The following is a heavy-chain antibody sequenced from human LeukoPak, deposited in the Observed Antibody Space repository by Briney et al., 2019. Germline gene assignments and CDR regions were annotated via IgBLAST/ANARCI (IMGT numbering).Heavy chain of an antibody. CDR2: IYTSGST. CDR1: GGSISSGSYY. D-gene: IGHD3-9*01. V-gene: IGHV4-61*02. CDR3: ARWGILTGYYYY. Sequence: SETLSLTCTVSGGSISSGSYYWSWIRQPAGKGLEWIGRIYTSGSTNYNPSLKSRVTISVDTSKNQFSPKLSSVTAADTAVYYCARWGILTGYYYYWGQGTLVTVSS. J-gene: IGHJ4*02.